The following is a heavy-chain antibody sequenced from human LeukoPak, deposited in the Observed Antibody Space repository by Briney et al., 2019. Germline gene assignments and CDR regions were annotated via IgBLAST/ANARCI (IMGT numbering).Heavy chain of an antibody. CDR2: INPNSGGT. Sequence: ASVKVSCKASGYTFTSYGISWVRQAPGQGLEWMGWINPNSGGTNYAQKFQGRVTMTRDTSISTAYMELSRLRSDDTAVYYCARVIAMAGLDYWVQGTLVTVSS. V-gene: IGHV1-2*02. CDR3: ARVIAMAGLDY. D-gene: IGHD6-19*01. CDR1: GYTFTSYG. J-gene: IGHJ4*02.